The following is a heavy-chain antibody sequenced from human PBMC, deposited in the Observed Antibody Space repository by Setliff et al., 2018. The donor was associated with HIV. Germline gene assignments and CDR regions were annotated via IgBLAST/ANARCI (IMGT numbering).Heavy chain of an antibody. CDR3: ARGRGSY. CDR2: IYYSGST. D-gene: IGHD1-26*01. J-gene: IGHJ4*02. CDR1: GDSISDYY. V-gene: IGHV4-59*08. Sequence: SETLSLTCNVSGDSISDYYWTWIRQPPGKGLEWIGYIYYSGSTTYNPSLKSRVSISLDTSKNQFSLKLSSVTAADTAVYYCARGRGSYWGQGTLVTVSS.